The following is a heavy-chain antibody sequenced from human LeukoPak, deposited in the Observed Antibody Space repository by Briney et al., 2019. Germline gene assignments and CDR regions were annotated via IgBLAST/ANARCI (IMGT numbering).Heavy chain of an antibody. V-gene: IGHV4-4*07. CDR3: ARGIVVVTAANFDY. CDR2: VYSSGNT. J-gene: IGHJ4*02. D-gene: IGHD2-21*02. CDR1: GGSISLYY. Sequence: SETLSLTCTVSGGSISLYYWSWIRQPAGKGLEWIGRVYSSGNTNYNPSLRSRVTMSVDMSKNHFSLKLSSVTAADTAVYYCARGIVVVTAANFDYWGQGTLVTVSS.